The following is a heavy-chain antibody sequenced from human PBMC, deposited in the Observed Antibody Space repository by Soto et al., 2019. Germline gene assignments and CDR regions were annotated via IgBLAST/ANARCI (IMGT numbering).Heavy chain of an antibody. CDR3: ARGDYYYYYGMDV. V-gene: IGHV5-51*01. CDR1: GDSFTSYW. CDR2: IYPGDSDT. Sequence: GESLKISCKGSGDSFTSYWIGWVRQMPGKGLEWMGIIYPGDSDTRYSPSFQGQVTISADKSISTAYLQWSSLKASDTAMYYCARGDYYYYYGMDVWGQGTTVTVSS. J-gene: IGHJ6*02.